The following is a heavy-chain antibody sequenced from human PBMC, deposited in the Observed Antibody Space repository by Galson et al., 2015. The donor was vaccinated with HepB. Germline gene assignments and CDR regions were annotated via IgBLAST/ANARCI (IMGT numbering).Heavy chain of an antibody. V-gene: IGHV3-15*01. CDR3: TTDRTFSSVYYVNYYYYAMHV. CDR2: IKSKTDGGTT. Sequence: SLRLSCAASGFTFNNAWMSWVRQAPGKGLEWVGRIKSKTDGGTTGYAAPVKGRFSISRDDSKNTLYLQMNSLKTDDTAVYYCTTDRTFSSVYYVNYYYYAMHVWGQGTTVTVSS. J-gene: IGHJ6*02. CDR1: GFTFNNAW. D-gene: IGHD6-25*01.